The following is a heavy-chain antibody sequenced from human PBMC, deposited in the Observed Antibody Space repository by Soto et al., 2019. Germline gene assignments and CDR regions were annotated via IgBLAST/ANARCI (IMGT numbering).Heavy chain of an antibody. V-gene: IGHV5-51*01. CDR2: IYPGDSDT. J-gene: IGHJ4*02. Sequence: PGESLKISCKGSGYSFTSYWIGWVRQMPGKGLEWMGIIYPGDSDTRYSPSFQGQVTISADKSISTAYLQWSSLKASDTAMYYCARLGPDGSGSYYNSATAPFDYWGQGTLVTVSS. D-gene: IGHD3-10*01. CDR1: GYSFTSYW. CDR3: ARLGPDGSGSYYNSATAPFDY.